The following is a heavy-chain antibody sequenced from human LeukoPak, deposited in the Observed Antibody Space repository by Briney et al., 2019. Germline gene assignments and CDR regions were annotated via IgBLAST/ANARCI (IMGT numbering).Heavy chain of an antibody. CDR2: IIPILGIA. V-gene: IGHV1-69*04. CDR3: ARVLWYCSSTSCYRGNWFDP. CDR1: GGTFSSYA. D-gene: IGHD2-2*02. J-gene: IGHJ5*02. Sequence: SVKVSCKASGGTFSSYAISWVRQAPGQGLEWMGRIIPILGIANYAQKFQGRVTITADESTSTAYMELSSLRSEDTAVYYCARVLWYCSSTSCYRGNWFDPWGQGTLVTVSS.